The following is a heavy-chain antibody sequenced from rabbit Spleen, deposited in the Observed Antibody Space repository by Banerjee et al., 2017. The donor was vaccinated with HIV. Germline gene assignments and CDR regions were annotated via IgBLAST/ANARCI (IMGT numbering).Heavy chain of an antibody. CDR1: GFSFSSRYY. CDR2: INTATGKA. D-gene: IGHD1-1*01. V-gene: IGHV1S40*01. J-gene: IGHJ4*01. CDR3: ARDLVGVIGWNFNL. Sequence: QSLEESGGDLVKPGASLTLTCTASGFSFSSRYYMCWVRQAPGKGLEWIACINTATGKAVYASWAKGRFAISKTSSTTVTLQMTSLTVADTATYFCARDLVGVIGWNFNLWGQGTLVTVS.